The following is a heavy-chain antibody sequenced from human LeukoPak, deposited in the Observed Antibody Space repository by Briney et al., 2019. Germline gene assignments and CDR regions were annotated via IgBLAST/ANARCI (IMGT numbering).Heavy chain of an antibody. CDR2: IIPIFGTA. V-gene: IGHV1-69*06. CDR3: ARPKLPRQYYYGGFDY. Sequence: SVKVSCKASGGTFSSHAISWVRQAPGQGLEWMGGIIPIFGTANYAQKFQGRVTITADKSTSTAYMELSSLRSEDTAVYYCARPKLPRQYYYGGFDYWGQGTLVTVSS. D-gene: IGHD3-10*01. CDR1: GGTFSSHA. J-gene: IGHJ4*02.